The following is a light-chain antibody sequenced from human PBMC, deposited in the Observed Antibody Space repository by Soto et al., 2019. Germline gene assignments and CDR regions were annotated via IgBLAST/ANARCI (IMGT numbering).Light chain of an antibody. J-gene: IGKJ1*01. V-gene: IGKV3-20*01. CDR1: QTITITF. Sequence: VFTQSPGTLSLSPFDTATLSCISSQTITITFLAWYQQKPGQAPRLLIYTVSTRATGIPDRFRGSGSGTNFTLTISRLEPDDFGVYYCQQCGSSPWTFGQGTKVDIK. CDR2: TVS. CDR3: QQCGSSPWT.